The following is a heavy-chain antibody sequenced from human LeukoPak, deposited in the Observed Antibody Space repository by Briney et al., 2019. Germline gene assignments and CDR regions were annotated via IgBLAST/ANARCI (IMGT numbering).Heavy chain of an antibody. CDR2: ISGSGGST. V-gene: IGHV3-23*01. J-gene: IGHJ3*02. D-gene: IGHD3-22*01. Sequence: PGGSLRLSCAASGLTFSSFSFNWVRQAPGKGLEWVSAISGSGGSTYYADSVKGRFTISRDNSKNTLYLQMNSLRAEDTAVYYCAKGDYYDSSGYYYFEAFDIWGQGTMVTVSS. CDR1: GLTFSSFS. CDR3: AKGDYYDSSGYYYFEAFDI.